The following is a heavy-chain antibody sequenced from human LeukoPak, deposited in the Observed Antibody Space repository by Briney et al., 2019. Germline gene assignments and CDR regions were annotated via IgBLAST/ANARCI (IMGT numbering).Heavy chain of an antibody. D-gene: IGHD5-24*01. CDR2: IYYSGST. J-gene: IGHJ1*01. V-gene: IGHV4-59*12. Sequence: PSETLSLTCTVSGGSISSYYWSWIRQPPGKGLEWIGYIYYSGSTYYNPSLKSRVTISVDTSKNQFSLKLSSVTAADTAVYYCARDPGDGSIYFQHWGQGTLVTVSS. CDR3: ARDPGDGSIYFQH. CDR1: GGSISSYY.